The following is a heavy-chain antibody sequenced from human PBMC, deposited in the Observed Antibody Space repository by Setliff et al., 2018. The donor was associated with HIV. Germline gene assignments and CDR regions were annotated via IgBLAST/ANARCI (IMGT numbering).Heavy chain of an antibody. D-gene: IGHD3-10*01. CDR2: IYYSGST. V-gene: IGHV4-39*07. CDR3: ARILWFGEETVDY. CDR1: GGSISDSSYY. J-gene: IGHJ4*02. Sequence: PSETLSLTCTVSGGSISDSSYYWGWIRQPPGKGLEWIGNIYYSGSTYYNPSLKSRVTISVDTSKNQFSLELSSVTAADTAVYYCARILWFGEETVDYWGQGTLVTVSS.